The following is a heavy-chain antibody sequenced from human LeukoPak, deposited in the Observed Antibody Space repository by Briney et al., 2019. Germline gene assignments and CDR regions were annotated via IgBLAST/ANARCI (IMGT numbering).Heavy chain of an antibody. CDR1: GFTFISYA. CDR2: ISGSGENT. V-gene: IGHV3-23*01. J-gene: IGHJ2*01. CDR3: AKDAGSYGDYNSWYFDL. Sequence: GGSMRLSCAASGFTFISYAMSWVRQAPGKGLEWVSAISGSGENTYYGDSVKGRFTMSRDNSKHTLYLQMSSLRAEDTAVYYCAKDAGSYGDYNSWYFDLWGRGTLVTFSS. D-gene: IGHD4-17*01.